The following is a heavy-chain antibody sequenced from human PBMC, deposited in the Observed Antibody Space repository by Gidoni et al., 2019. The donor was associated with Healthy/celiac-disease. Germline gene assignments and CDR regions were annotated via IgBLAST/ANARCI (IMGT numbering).Heavy chain of an antibody. CDR1: GFTFSTYA. CDR2: ISGSGCST. V-gene: IGHV3-23*01. J-gene: IGHJ3*02. Sequence: EVQLLESVGGLVQPGGSLRLPCASSGFTFSTYAMRWVRQAPGKGLEWFSAISGSGCSTYYADSGKGRFTISRDNSKNTLELQMNSLRADDMDVYYCAKDRGYCTNGVCCGAKPSAFDIWGQGTMVTVSS. D-gene: IGHD2-8*01. CDR3: AKDRGYCTNGVCCGAKPSAFDI.